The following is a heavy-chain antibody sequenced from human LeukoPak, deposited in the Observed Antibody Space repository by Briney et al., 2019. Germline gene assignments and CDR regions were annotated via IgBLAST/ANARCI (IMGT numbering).Heavy chain of an antibody. V-gene: IGHV3-7*01. CDR1: GFTFSSYW. Sequence: GGSLRLSCAASGFTFSSYWMSWVRQAPGKGLEWVANIKQDGSEKYYVDSVKGRFTISRDNAKNSLYLQMNSLRAEDTAVYYCARDLGIYLHYFDYWGQGTLVTVSS. CDR2: IKQDGSEK. J-gene: IGHJ4*02. D-gene: IGHD1-14*01. CDR3: ARDLGIYLHYFDY.